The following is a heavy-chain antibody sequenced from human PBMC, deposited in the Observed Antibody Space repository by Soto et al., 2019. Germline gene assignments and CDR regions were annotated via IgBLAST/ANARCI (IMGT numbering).Heavy chain of an antibody. J-gene: IGHJ6*02. CDR3: ARHGAYSPSVYYYSGMDV. Sequence: LSLACTVSGGAINSTVYYCGWIRQPPRKGLEWIGSSNYGGPTYYSPSLQSRVTISLDTAKNHFSLNLRSVTAADTAVYSCARHGAYSPSVYYYSGMDVWGQGTTVTVSS. CDR1: GGAINSTVYY. D-gene: IGHD3-16*01. CDR2: SNYGGPT. V-gene: IGHV4-39*01.